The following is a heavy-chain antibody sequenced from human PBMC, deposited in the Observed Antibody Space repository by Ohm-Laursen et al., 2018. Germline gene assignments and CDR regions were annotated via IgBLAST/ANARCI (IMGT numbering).Heavy chain of an antibody. V-gene: IGHV3-30*18. CDR1: GFTFSSYG. Sequence: SLRLSCTASGFTFSSYGMHWVRQAPGKGLEWVAVISYDGSNKHSADSVKGRFTISRDNSKNTLYLQMNSLRAEDTAVYYCAKDRGRLQYLDYWGQGTLVTVSS. D-gene: IGHD4-11*01. J-gene: IGHJ4*02. CDR3: AKDRGRLQYLDY. CDR2: ISYDGSNK.